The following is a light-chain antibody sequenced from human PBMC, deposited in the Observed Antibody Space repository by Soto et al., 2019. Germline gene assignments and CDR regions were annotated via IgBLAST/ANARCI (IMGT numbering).Light chain of an antibody. CDR1: QSISSW. Sequence: DIQMTQSPSSLSASIGDRVTITCRASQSISSWLAWYQQTPGRAPKLLIYKASSLESGVPPRFSGSGSGTEFTLTISSLQPDDFATYYCQQYNSYSTWTFGQGTKVDI. V-gene: IGKV1-5*03. CDR3: QQYNSYSTWT. CDR2: KAS. J-gene: IGKJ1*01.